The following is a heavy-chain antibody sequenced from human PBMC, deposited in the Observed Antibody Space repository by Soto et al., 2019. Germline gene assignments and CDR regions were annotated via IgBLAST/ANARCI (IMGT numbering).Heavy chain of an antibody. CDR3: ARGLVAPPIYYYCGMDV. Sequence: QVQLVQSGAEVKKPGSSVKVSCKASGGTFSSYAISWVRQAPGQGLEWMGGIIPIFGTANYAQKFQGRVKITAXXSXSXXYMELSSLRSEDTAVYYCARGLVAPPIYYYCGMDVWGQGTTVTVSS. J-gene: IGHJ6*02. V-gene: IGHV1-69*12. D-gene: IGHD6-6*01. CDR1: GGTFSSYA. CDR2: IIPIFGTA.